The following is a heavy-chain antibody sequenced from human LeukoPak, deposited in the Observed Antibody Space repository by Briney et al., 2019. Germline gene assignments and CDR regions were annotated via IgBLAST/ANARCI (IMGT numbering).Heavy chain of an antibody. CDR3: ARVYSSGWYGIDY. Sequence: ASVKVSCEASGYSFTSYYMHWVRQMPGKGLEWMGIIYPGDSDTRYSPSFQGQVTISADKSISTAYLQWSSLKASDTAMYYCARVYSSGWYGIDYWGQGTLVTVSS. CDR1: GYSFTSYY. V-gene: IGHV5-51*01. J-gene: IGHJ4*02. D-gene: IGHD6-19*01. CDR2: IYPGDSDT.